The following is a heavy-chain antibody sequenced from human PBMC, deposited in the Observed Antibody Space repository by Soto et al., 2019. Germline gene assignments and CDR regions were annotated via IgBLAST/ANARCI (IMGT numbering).Heavy chain of an antibody. CDR1: GGSISSGGYY. Sequence: QVQLQESGPGLVKPSQTLSLTCTVSGGSISSGGYYWSWIRQHPGNGLEWIGYIYYSGSTYYNPSLKSRVTISVDTSKNQFSLKLSSVTAADTAVYYCARAYRVAFRRGDYAHFDYWGQGTLVTVSS. D-gene: IGHD4-17*01. CDR2: IYYSGST. V-gene: IGHV4-31*03. J-gene: IGHJ4*02. CDR3: ARAYRVAFRRGDYAHFDY.